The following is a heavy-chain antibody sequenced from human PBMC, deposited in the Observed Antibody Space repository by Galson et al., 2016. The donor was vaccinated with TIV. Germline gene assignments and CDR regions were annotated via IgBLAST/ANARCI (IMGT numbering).Heavy chain of an antibody. CDR1: GDSISSSRHF. D-gene: IGHD3-16*01. CDR3: ARQEQEMEAPLWD. V-gene: IGHV4-39*01. J-gene: IGHJ4*02. CDR2: IYYSRHT. Sequence: ETLSLTCTVSGDSISSSRHFWGWIRQPPGKGLEWIGTIYYSRHTYYTSSLKSRVTVSVDASRNQFSLKLTSVPASDTAIYYCARQEQEMEAPLWDWGQGTLVTVSS.